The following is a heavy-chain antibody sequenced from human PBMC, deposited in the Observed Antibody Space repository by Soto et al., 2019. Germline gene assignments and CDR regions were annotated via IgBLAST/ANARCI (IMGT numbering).Heavy chain of an antibody. CDR2: IYYIGTT. J-gene: IGHJ4*02. CDR3: AREEKQLSRYGGDFDY. D-gene: IGHD3-16*01. Sequence: QVQLQESGPGLVKPSETLSLTCTVSDGSVNSGNYYWSWIRQPPGKGLEWIGHIYYIGTTNYNPALKSRVTISVDTFKNQCSLKVTSVTAADTAVYFCAREEKQLSRYGGDFDYWGQGILVTVSS. V-gene: IGHV4-61*01. CDR1: DGSVNSGNYY.